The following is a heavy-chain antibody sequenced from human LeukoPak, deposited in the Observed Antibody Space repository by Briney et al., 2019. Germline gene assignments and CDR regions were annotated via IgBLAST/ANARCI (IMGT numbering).Heavy chain of an antibody. CDR3: AKLCDDIVVVPAAIWFFDL. Sequence: PSETLSLTCTVSGGSVSTDYWSWIRQPPGKGLEWIGYMYFGRSTNYNPSLKRRVNMSLDTSKNQVSLKLSSVTTADTAVYYCAKLCDDIVVVPAAIWFFDLWGRGTRVIVSS. CDR1: GGSVSTDY. D-gene: IGHD2-2*01. V-gene: IGHV4-59*02. CDR2: MYFGRST. J-gene: IGHJ2*01.